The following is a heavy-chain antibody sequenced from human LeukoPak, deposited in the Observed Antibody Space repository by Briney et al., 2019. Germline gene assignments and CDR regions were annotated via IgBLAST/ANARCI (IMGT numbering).Heavy chain of an antibody. J-gene: IGHJ4*02. Sequence: MPGGSLRLSCEASGFTFSHAWMNWVRQAPGKELEWVGRIKSKIQDETTDYAAPVKGRFTISRDDSKNTLFLQMNSLKTEDTALYYCTTGEYWGQGTLVTVSS. CDR3: TTGEY. V-gene: IGHV3-15*01. CDR2: IKSKIQDETT. CDR1: GFTFSHAW.